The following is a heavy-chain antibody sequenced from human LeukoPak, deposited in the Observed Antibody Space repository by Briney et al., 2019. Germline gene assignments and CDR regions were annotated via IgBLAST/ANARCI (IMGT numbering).Heavy chain of an antibody. J-gene: IGHJ6*02. CDR1: GGSISSYY. CDR2: IYYSGTT. V-gene: IGHV4-59*01. Sequence: SETLSLTCTVSGGSISSYYWSWIRRPPGKGLEWIGYIYYSGTTNYNPSLKSRVTISVDTSKNQFSLKLSSVTAADTAVYYCARTLSSWHSYYYYYGMDVWGQGTTVTVSS. CDR3: ARTLSSWHSYYYYYGMDV. D-gene: IGHD6-13*01.